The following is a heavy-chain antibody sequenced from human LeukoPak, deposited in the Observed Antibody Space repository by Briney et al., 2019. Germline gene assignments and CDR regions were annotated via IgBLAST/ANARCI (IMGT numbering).Heavy chain of an antibody. Sequence: PSETLSLTCTALGGSIRGYHWSWIRQPPGKGLEWIGHFYYSGSTNFNPSLKSRVTISGDTSKNQFSLKVISVTAADTAVYYCARDLVKEKPSVGFYYYGMDVGGQGTTVTVSS. CDR3: ARDLVKEKPSVGFYYYGMDV. D-gene: IGHD6-6*01. CDR1: GGSIRGYH. J-gene: IGHJ6*02. CDR2: FYYSGST. V-gene: IGHV4-59*01.